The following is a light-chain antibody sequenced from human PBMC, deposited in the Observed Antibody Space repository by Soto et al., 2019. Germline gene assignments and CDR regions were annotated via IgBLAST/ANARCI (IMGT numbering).Light chain of an antibody. Sequence: SYELTQPPSVSVSPGQTARITCSGDALPKQYAYWYQQKPGQAPVLVIYKDSERPSGIPERFSGSSSGTTVTLTISGVQAEDEADYYCQSADSSGTYWFGGGTKLTVL. CDR2: KDS. CDR3: QSADSSGTYW. V-gene: IGLV3-25*03. CDR1: ALPKQY. J-gene: IGLJ3*02.